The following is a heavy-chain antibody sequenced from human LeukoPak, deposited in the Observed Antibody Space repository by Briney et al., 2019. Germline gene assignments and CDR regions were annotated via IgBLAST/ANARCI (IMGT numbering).Heavy chain of an antibody. CDR2: MNPDRGNT. CDR1: GYTFTSYD. V-gene: IGHV1-8*01. CDR3: ARFGSSSWYVGYYYYGMDV. Sequence: GASVKVSCKASGYTFTSYDINGVRQATGQGLEWMGWMNPDRGNTGYAQKFQGRVTMTRNTSISTAYMELSSLRSEDTAVYYCARFGSSSWYVGYYYYGMDVWGQGTTVTVSS. D-gene: IGHD6-13*01. J-gene: IGHJ6*02.